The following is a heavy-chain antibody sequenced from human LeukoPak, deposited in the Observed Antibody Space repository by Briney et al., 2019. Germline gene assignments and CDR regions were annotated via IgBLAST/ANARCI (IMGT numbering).Heavy chain of an antibody. CDR1: GGTFSSYA. J-gene: IGHJ5*02. D-gene: IGHD4-17*01. CDR2: IIPILGIA. Sequence: SVKVSCKASGGTFSSYAISWVRQAPGQGLEWMGRIIPILGIANYAQKFQGRVTITADKSTSTAYMELSSLRSEDTAVYYCARGPTVNWFDPWGQGTLVTVSS. CDR3: ARGPTVNWFDP. V-gene: IGHV1-69*04.